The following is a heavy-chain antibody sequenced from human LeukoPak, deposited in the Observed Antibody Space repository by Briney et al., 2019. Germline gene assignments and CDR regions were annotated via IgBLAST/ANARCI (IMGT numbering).Heavy chain of an antibody. D-gene: IGHD2-2*01. CDR3: ARANPLYCSSTTCLFDY. Sequence: GASVKVSCKASGYTFTGCYMHWVRQAPGQGFEWMGWINPNSGDTNYAQKFRGRVTMTRDTSISTAHMELSRLRSDDTAVYYCARANPLYCSSTTCLFDYWGQGTLVTVSS. CDR1: GYTFTGCY. CDR2: INPNSGDT. V-gene: IGHV1-2*02. J-gene: IGHJ4*02.